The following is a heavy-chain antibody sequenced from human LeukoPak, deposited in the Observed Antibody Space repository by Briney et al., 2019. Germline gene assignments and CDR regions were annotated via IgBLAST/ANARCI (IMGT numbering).Heavy chain of an antibody. D-gene: IGHD5-18*01. J-gene: IGHJ4*02. V-gene: IGHV1-69*05. CDR2: IIPIFGTA. CDR1: GGTFSSYA. CDR3: ARGGYSYGYYFDY. Sequence: SVKVSCKASGGTFSSYAISWVRQAPGQGLEWMGGIIPIFGTANYAQKFQGRVTITTDGSTSTAYMELSSLRSEDTAVYYCARGGYSYGYYFDYWGQGTLVTVSS.